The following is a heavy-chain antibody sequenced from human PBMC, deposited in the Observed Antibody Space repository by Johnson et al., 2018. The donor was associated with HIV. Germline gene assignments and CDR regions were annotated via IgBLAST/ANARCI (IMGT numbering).Heavy chain of an antibody. V-gene: IGHV3-66*01. J-gene: IGHJ3*02. Sequence: VQLVESGGGLVQPGGSLRLSCAASGFTVSSNYMSWVRQAPGKGLEWVSIIYSGGDTYYSDSVMGRFTISRDTSKNTLYLQMTSLRGDDTAVYYCTRVSSTSWALDIWGQGTLVTVAS. D-gene: IGHD2-15*01. CDR2: IYSGGDT. CDR3: TRVSSTSWALDI. CDR1: GFTVSSNY.